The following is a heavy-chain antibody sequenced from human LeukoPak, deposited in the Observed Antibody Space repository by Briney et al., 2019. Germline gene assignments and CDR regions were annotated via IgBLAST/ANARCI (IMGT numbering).Heavy chain of an antibody. CDR3: ARDRYGDGFAHFDY. Sequence: ASVKVSCKASGYTFTSYAMHWVRQAPGQGLEWMGWITPSGGAYYPQKFQGRVAITRDTSITTAYMDLSRLTSDDTAVYYCARDRYGDGFAHFDYWGQGALVTVYS. CDR2: ITPSGGA. CDR1: GYTFTSYA. D-gene: IGHD5-24*01. J-gene: IGHJ4*02. V-gene: IGHV1-2*02.